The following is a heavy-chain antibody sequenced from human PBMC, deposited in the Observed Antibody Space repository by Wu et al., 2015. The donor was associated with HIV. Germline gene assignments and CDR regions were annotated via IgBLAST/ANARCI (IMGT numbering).Heavy chain of an antibody. Sequence: QVQLVQSGAEVKKPGSSVKVSCKASGGTFSSYAISWVRQAPGQGLEWMGGIIPIFGTANYAQKFQGRVTITTDESTSTAYMELSSLRSEDTAVYYCARDLQGRDYSDLGHYYHFMGFWGKGTTVTVSS. CDR3: ARDLQGRDYSDLGHYYHFMGF. CDR2: IIPIFGTA. CDR1: GGTFSSYA. D-gene: IGHD4-17*01. J-gene: IGHJ6*03. V-gene: IGHV1-69*05.